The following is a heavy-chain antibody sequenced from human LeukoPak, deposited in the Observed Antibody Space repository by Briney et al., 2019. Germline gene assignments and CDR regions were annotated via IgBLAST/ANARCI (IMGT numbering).Heavy chain of an antibody. D-gene: IGHD2-2*01. CDR3: ARDTKYAFDN. CDR1: GFTFNSYS. V-gene: IGHV3-48*01. J-gene: IGHJ4*02. Sequence: GGSLRLSCAASGFTFNSYSMNWVRQAPGKGLEWISYIGISSGNTKYADSVKGRFTISGDKAKNSVYLQMSSLRVEDTAVYYCARDTKYAFDNWGQGTLVTVSS. CDR2: IGISSGNT.